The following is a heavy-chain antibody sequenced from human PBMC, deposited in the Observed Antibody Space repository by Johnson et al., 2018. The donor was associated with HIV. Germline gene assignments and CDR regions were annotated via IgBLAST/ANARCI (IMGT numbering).Heavy chain of an antibody. CDR1: GFTFSNAL. CDR3: TSLRDDAFDI. V-gene: IGHV3-15*01. Sequence: VQLVESGGGLVKPGGSLRLSCAASGFTFSNALMSWVRQAPGKGLEWVGRIKSKSDGGTTDYAAPVKGRFTISRDDSKNTLYMQMNSLKNEDTAVYYCTSLRDDAFDIWGQGTMVTLSS. J-gene: IGHJ3*02. CDR2: IKSKSDGGTT.